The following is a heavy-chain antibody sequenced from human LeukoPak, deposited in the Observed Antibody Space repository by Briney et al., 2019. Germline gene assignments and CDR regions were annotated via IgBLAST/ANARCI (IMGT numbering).Heavy chain of an antibody. V-gene: IGHV5-51*01. CDR3: ARAIDIAVAGIFGYYFDY. Sequence: GESLKISRKASGYIFSSYYIAWVRQMPGKGLEWMGIIHPGDSDTRYSPSFQGQVTISADKSISTAYLQWSSLKASDTAMYYCARAIDIAVAGIFGYYFDYWGQGTLVTVSS. CDR2: IHPGDSDT. D-gene: IGHD6-19*01. J-gene: IGHJ4*02. CDR1: GYIFSSYY.